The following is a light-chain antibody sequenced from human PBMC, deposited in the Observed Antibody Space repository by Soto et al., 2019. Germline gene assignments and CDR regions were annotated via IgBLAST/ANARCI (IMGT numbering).Light chain of an antibody. Sequence: DIQMTQSPSSVSASVGDRVTITCRASQGIRSWLAWYQQKPGKAPNLLIYAASSLQSGVPSRFSGSGSGTDFTLTISSLRPEDCATYYCQQTNSFPLTFGGGTKVEIK. CDR1: QGIRSW. V-gene: IGKV1-12*01. CDR2: AAS. CDR3: QQTNSFPLT. J-gene: IGKJ4*01.